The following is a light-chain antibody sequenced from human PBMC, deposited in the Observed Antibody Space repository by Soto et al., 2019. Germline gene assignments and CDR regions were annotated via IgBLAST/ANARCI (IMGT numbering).Light chain of an antibody. V-gene: IGKV3-20*01. CDR1: STVDSIY. Sequence: VLTQSPGTLSLSPGERASLSCRASSTVDSIYLAWYQQKPGQAPRLLIYGASSRATGIPDRFSGSGSGTDFTLTISRLEPEDFAVYFCQQYGSSPLTFGGGTKVDIK. CDR3: QQYGSSPLT. J-gene: IGKJ4*01. CDR2: GAS.